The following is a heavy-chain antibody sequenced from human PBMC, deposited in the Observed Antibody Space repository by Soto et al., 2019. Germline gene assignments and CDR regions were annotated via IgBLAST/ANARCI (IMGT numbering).Heavy chain of an antibody. Sequence: ASVKVSCKASGYTFTNYYLHWVRQAPGQGLEWVGMINPSARSASYAQKLRGRLTMDRDTSTTTVYMELSQLTFEDTAVYFCARDNSAANGVLDHWGQGTLVTVSS. J-gene: IGHJ4*02. D-gene: IGHD1-1*01. CDR3: ARDNSAANGVLDH. CDR2: INPSARSA. CDR1: GYTFTNYY. V-gene: IGHV1-46*04.